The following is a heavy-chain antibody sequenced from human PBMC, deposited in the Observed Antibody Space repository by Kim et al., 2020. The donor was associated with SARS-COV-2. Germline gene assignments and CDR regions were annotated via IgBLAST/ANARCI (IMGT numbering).Heavy chain of an antibody. D-gene: IGHD3-22*01. CDR3: ARVNYYDSSGCTYYYYYYMDV. V-gene: IGHV1-18*01. Sequence: ASVKVSCKASGYTFTSYGISWVRQAPGQGLEWMGWISAYNGNTNYAQKLQGRVTMTTDTSTSTAYMELRSLRSDDTAVYYCARVNYYDSSGCTYYYYYYMDVWGKGTTVTVSS. CDR1: GYTFTSYG. J-gene: IGHJ6*03. CDR2: ISAYNGNT.